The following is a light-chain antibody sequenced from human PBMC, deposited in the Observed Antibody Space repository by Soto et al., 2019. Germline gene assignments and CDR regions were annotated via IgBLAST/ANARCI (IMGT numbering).Light chain of an antibody. J-gene: IGKJ1*01. Sequence: DIQMTQSPSTLSASVGDRVTITCRASQSISSWLAWYQQKPGKAPKLLIYKASSLESGVPSRFSGSGSGTAFTPCISSLRTEQFATYYSQQYNSYRTFGQGTKVEIK. CDR1: QSISSW. CDR2: KAS. CDR3: QQYNSYRT. V-gene: IGKV1-5*03.